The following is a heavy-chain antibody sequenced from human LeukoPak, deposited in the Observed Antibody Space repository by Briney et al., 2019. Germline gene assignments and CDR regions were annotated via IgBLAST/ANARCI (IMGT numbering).Heavy chain of an antibody. CDR2: IRYDGSNK. CDR1: GFTFSSYG. Sequence: GGSLRLSCAASGFTFSSYGMHWVRQAPGKGLEWVAFIRYDGSNKYYADSVKGRFTISRDNSKNTLYLQMNSLRAEDTAIYYCANCEGEPVGASGFDHWGQGTLVTVSS. CDR3: ANCEGEPVGASGFDH. V-gene: IGHV3-30*02. D-gene: IGHD1-26*01. J-gene: IGHJ4*02.